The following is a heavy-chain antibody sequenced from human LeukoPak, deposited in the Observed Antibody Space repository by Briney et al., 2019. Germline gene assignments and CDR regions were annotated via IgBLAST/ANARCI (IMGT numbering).Heavy chain of an antibody. CDR3: AKDGDKYSTFY. CDR2: ISNTGGNI. D-gene: IGHD6-6*01. Sequence: GGSLRLSCAASGFSFSNYAMTWVRQAPGKGLEWVSGISNTGGNIYYAESVKGRFTISRDNSKNTLYLQMNSLRAEDTAVYYCAKDGDKYSTFYWGQGTLVTVSS. J-gene: IGHJ4*02. V-gene: IGHV3-23*01. CDR1: GFSFSNYA.